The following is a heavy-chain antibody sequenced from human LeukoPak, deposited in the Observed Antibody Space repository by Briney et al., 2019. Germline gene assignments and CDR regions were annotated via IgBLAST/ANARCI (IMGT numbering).Heavy chain of an antibody. Sequence: VASVKVSCKASGGTFSSYAISWVRQAPGQGLEWMGGIIPIFGTANYAQKFQGRVTITADESTSTAYMELSSLRSEDTAVYYCARGTYYYDSSGYPNFDYWGQGTLSPSPQ. V-gene: IGHV1-69*13. D-gene: IGHD3-22*01. CDR1: GGTFSSYA. CDR3: ARGTYYYDSSGYPNFDY. CDR2: IIPIFGTA. J-gene: IGHJ4*02.